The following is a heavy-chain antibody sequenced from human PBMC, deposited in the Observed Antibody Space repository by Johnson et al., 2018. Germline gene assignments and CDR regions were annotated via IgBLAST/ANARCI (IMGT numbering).Heavy chain of an antibody. CDR2: ISDSGGSI. Sequence: EVQLLETGGALVQPGGSLRLSCEGSEFPFSDCAMTWVRQAPGKGMEWVSSISDSGGSIYYADSVKGRFTISRDNSKNTLYLQMSSLRAEDTAKYYCAKGLEGEFFSRTFDFWGQGTMVTVSS. CDR1: EFPFSDCA. CDR3: AKGLEGEFFSRTFDF. V-gene: IGHV3-23*01. D-gene: IGHD3-16*01. J-gene: IGHJ3*01.